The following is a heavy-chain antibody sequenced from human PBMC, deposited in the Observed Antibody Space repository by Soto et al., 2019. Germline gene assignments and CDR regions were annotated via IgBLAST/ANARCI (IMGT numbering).Heavy chain of an antibody. CDR3: ARGLRQQLDYYYYGMDV. CDR2: IIPILGIA. CDR1: GGTFSSYT. D-gene: IGHD6-13*01. Sequence: QVQLVRSGAEVKKPGSSVKVSCKASGGTFSSYTISWVRQAPGQGLEWMGRIIPILGIANYAQKFQGRVTITADKSTSTAYMELSSLRSEDTAVYYCARGLRQQLDYYYYGMDVWGQGTTVTVSS. V-gene: IGHV1-69*02. J-gene: IGHJ6*02.